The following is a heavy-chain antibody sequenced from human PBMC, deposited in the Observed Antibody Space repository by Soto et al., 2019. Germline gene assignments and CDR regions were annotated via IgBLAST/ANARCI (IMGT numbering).Heavy chain of an antibody. D-gene: IGHD6-13*01. CDR3: ASTYSTSWYWFDP. CDR2: IFSNDEK. J-gene: IGHJ5*02. CDR1: GFSLSNAGLG. Sequence: QVTVKESGPVLVKPTETLTLTCTVSGFSLSNAGLGVSWIRQPPGKALEWLAHIFSNDEKSYSTSLKSRLTISKDTSKSQVVRTMTNMAPVDTATYYCASTYSTSWYWFDPWGQGTLVTVSS. V-gene: IGHV2-26*04.